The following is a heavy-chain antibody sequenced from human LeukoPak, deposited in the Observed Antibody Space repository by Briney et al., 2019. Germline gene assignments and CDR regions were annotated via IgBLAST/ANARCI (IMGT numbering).Heavy chain of an antibody. CDR1: GYTFTSYD. V-gene: IGHV1-8*01. Sequence: ASVKVSCKASGYTFTSYDINWVRQATGQGLEWMGWMNPNSGNTGYAQKFQGRVTMTRNTSISTAYMELSSLRSEDTAVYYCASTVTTPGYYYYYMDVWGKGTTVTVSS. D-gene: IGHD4-11*01. CDR2: MNPNSGNT. CDR3: ASTVTTPGYYYYYMDV. J-gene: IGHJ6*03.